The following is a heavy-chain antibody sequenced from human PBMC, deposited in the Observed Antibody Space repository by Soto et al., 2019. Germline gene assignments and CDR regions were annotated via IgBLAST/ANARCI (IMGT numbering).Heavy chain of an antibody. D-gene: IGHD3-22*01. V-gene: IGHV1-69*13. CDR1: GGTFSSYA. J-gene: IGHJ6*02. CDR2: IIPIFGTA. Sequence: SVKVSCKASGGTFSSYAISWVRQAPGQGFEWMGGIIPIFGTANYAQKLQGRVTITADESTSTAYMELSSLRSEDTAVYYCARDSDYYDSSGYYSSYYYYYYGMDVWGQGTTVTVSS. CDR3: ARDSDYYDSSGYYSSYYYYYYGMDV.